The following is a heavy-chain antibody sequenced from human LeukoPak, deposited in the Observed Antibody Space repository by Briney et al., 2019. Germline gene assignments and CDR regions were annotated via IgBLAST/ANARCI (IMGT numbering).Heavy chain of an antibody. CDR3: ARDMGY. V-gene: IGHV3-53*01. CDR2: IYSGGST. D-gene: IGHD3-10*01. CDR1: GFTFSNYA. Sequence: GGSLRLSCAASGFTFSNYAMSWVRQAPGKGLEWVSVIYSGGSTYYADSVKGRFTISRDNSKNTLYLQMNSLRAEDTAVYYCARDMGYWGQGTLVTVSS. J-gene: IGHJ4*02.